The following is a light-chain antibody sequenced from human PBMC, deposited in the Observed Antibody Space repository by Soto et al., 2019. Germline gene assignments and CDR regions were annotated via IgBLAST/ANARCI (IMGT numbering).Light chain of an antibody. J-gene: IGKJ3*01. CDR2: AAS. CDR3: QQANSFPHL. CDR1: QDIATW. Sequence: DIQMTQSPSSVSTSVGDRVTITCRASQDIATWLAWYQQKPGTAPKLLIYAASSLRSGVPLRFSGSGSGTDSTLTISSLQPEDFATYYCQQANSFPHLFGPGTKVDIK. V-gene: IGKV1D-12*01.